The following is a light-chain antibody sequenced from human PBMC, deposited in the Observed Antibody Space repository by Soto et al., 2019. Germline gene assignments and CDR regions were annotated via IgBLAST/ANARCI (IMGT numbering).Light chain of an antibody. CDR3: ISYASINTYV. CDR1: SSDVGGYDY. Sequence: QSALTQPASLSGSPGQSITISCTGTSSDVGGYDYVSWYQQHPGKAPQLMIYDVTNRPSGVSNRFSGSKSGNTASLTISGLQAEDEADYYCISYASINTYVFGTGTKLTVL. V-gene: IGLV2-14*01. J-gene: IGLJ1*01. CDR2: DVT.